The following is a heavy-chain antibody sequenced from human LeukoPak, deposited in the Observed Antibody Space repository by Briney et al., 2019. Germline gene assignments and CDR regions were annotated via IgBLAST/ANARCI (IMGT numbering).Heavy chain of an antibody. J-gene: IGHJ4*02. CDR2: IKKDGSET. Sequence: PGGSLRLSCAASGFTFSSSWMSWVRQAPGKGLEWVANIKKDGSETNYVDSVKGGFTISRDNAKNSLYLQMNSLRAEDTAVYYCARPRVPDSWGQGTLVTVPS. CDR1: GFTFSSSW. CDR3: ARPRVPDS. V-gene: IGHV3-7*01.